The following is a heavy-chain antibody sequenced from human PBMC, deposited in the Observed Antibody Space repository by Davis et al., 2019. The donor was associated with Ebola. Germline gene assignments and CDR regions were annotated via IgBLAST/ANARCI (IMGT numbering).Heavy chain of an antibody. D-gene: IGHD3-22*01. CDR2: ISSSSSYI. V-gene: IGHV3-21*01. CDR1: GFTFSSYS. Sequence: GGSLRLSCAASGFTFSSYSMNWVRQAPGKGLEWVSSISSSSSYIYYADSVKGRFTISRDNSKNTLYLQMNSLRAEDTAVYYCARVCHNPHDSSGYYSSYYYYYGMDVWGKGTTVTVSS. J-gene: IGHJ6*04. CDR3: ARVCHNPHDSSGYYSSYYYYYGMDV.